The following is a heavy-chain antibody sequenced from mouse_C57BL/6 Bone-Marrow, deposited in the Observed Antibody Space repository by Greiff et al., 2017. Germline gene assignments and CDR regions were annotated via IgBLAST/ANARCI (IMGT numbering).Heavy chain of an antibody. Sequence: QVQLQQPGAELVKPGASVKMSCKASGYTFTSYWITWVKQRPGQGLGWIGDIYPGSGSTNYNEKFKSKATLTVATSSSTAYMQLSSLTSEDSAVYYWARGGNYRGLGFADWGKGTLGTVSA. CDR1: GYTFTSYW. D-gene: IGHD2-1*01. V-gene: IGHV1-55*01. CDR2: IYPGSGST. CDR3: ARGGNYRGLGFAD. J-gene: IGHJ3*01.